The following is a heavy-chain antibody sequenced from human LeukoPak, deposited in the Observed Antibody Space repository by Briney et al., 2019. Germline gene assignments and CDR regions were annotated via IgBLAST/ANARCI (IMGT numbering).Heavy chain of an antibody. V-gene: IGHV6-1*01. CDR2: TYYRSKWYN. D-gene: IGHD1-1*01. Sequence: SQTLSLTCAISGDSVSSNSAAWHWIRQSPSRGLEWLGRTYYRSKWYNDYAVSVKSRITINPDTPKNQFSLQLNSVTPEDSAVYYCARARPPGTEPPFDYWGQGTLVTVSS. CDR1: GDSVSSNSAA. J-gene: IGHJ4*02. CDR3: ARARPPGTEPPFDY.